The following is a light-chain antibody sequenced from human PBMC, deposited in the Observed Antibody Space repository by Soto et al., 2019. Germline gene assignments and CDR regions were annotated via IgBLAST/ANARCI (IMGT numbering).Light chain of an antibody. V-gene: IGKV3-20*01. CDR2: DAS. CDR3: QQYGSSPYT. CDR1: QSVSRY. Sequence: EIVLTQSPATLSLSPGERATLSCRASQSVSRYLAWYQQKPGQAPRLLIYDASNRATGIPDRFSGTGSGTDFTLTISRLEPEDFAVYYCQQYGSSPYTFGLGTRLEN. J-gene: IGKJ5*01.